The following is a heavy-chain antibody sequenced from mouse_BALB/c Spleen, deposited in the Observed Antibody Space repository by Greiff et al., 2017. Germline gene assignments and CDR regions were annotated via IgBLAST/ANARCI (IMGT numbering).Heavy chain of an antibody. D-gene: IGHD1-1*01. CDR1: GYSITSDYA. Sequence: DVQLQESGPGLVKPSQSLSLTCTVTGYSITSDYAWNWIRQFPGNKLEWMGYISYSGSTSYNPSLKSRISITRDTSKNQFFLQLNSVTTEDTATYYCARWGIYYYGSSEYYFDYWGQGTTLTVSS. CDR3: ARWGIYYYGSSEYYFDY. V-gene: IGHV3-2*02. CDR2: ISYSGST. J-gene: IGHJ2*01.